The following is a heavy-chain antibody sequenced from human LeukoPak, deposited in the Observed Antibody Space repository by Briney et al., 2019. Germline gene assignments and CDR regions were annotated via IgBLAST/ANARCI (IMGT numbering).Heavy chain of an antibody. CDR2: IIPIFGTA. J-gene: IGHJ4*02. Sequence: SVKVSCKASGGTFSSYAISWVRQAPGQGLEWMGGIIPIFGTANYAQKFQGRVTITADESTSTAYMELSSLRSEDTAVYYCAAITMVRGVIRVIDYWGQGTLVTVSS. V-gene: IGHV1-69*01. CDR1: GGTFSSYA. CDR3: AAITMVRGVIRVIDY. D-gene: IGHD3-10*01.